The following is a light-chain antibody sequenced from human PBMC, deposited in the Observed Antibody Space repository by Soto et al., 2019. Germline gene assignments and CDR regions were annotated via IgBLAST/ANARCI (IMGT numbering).Light chain of an antibody. CDR2: DAS. CDR3: QQYRDSSGA. CDR1: QSIGTW. Sequence: DIQVTQSPSTLSASVGDRVTITCGASQSIGTWLAWYQQKPGKAPKLLIFDASTWESGVPSRFSGSGSGTDFTLTIRSLPPDAFANYSCQQYRDSSGAFGQGTKVDIK. V-gene: IGKV1-5*01. J-gene: IGKJ1*01.